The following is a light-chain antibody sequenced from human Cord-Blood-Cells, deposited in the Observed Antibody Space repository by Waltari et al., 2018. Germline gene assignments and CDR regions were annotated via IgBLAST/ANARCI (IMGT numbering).Light chain of an antibody. Sequence: QSALTQPASVSGSPGQSITISFTRTRSDVGSYNLVSWYQQHPGKAPKLMIYEVSKRPSGVSNRFSGSKSGNTASLTISGLQAEDEADYYCCSYAGSSTYVFGTGTKVTVL. CDR3: CSYAGSSTYV. CDR2: EVS. CDR1: RSDVGSYNL. J-gene: IGLJ1*01. V-gene: IGLV2-23*02.